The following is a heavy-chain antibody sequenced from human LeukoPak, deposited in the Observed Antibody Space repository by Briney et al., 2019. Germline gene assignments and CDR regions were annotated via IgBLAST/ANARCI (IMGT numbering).Heavy chain of an antibody. CDR3: ATGRGLYSFYAFNI. Sequence: SETLSLTCTVSGGSISSYYWSWIRQPPGKGLEWIGYIYYSGSTNYNPSLKSRVTISLDTSKNQFSLKLSSVTAADTAVYYCATGRGLYSFYAFNIWGQGTMVTVSS. V-gene: IGHV4-59*01. CDR2: IYYSGST. D-gene: IGHD5-18*01. J-gene: IGHJ3*02. CDR1: GGSISSYY.